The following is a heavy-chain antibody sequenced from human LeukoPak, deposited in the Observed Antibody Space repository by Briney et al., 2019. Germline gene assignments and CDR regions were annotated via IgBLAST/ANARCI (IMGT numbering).Heavy chain of an antibody. CDR3: ARLGDSSGYYYNYFDY. CDR2: INHSGST. Sequence: PSETLSLTCAVYGGSFSGYYWSWIRQPPGKGLEWIGEINHSGSTNYNPSLKSRVTISVDTSKNQFSLKLSSVTAAGTAVYYCARLGDSSGYYYNYFDYWGQGTLVTVSS. V-gene: IGHV4-34*01. CDR1: GGSFSGYY. J-gene: IGHJ4*02. D-gene: IGHD3-22*01.